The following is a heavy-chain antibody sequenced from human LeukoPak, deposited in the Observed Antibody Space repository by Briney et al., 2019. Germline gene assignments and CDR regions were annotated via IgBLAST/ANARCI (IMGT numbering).Heavy chain of an antibody. V-gene: IGHV1-69*05. D-gene: IGHD2-21*02. CDR1: GGTFSSYA. J-gene: IGHJ4*02. Sequence: ASVKVSCKASGGTFSSYAISWVRQAPGPGLEWMGRIIPIFGTANYAQKFQGRVTITTDESTSTAYMELSSLRSEDTAVYYCASSPGVGIVVVTATTLYFDYWGQGTLVTVSS. CDR2: IIPIFGTA. CDR3: ASSPGVGIVVVTATTLYFDY.